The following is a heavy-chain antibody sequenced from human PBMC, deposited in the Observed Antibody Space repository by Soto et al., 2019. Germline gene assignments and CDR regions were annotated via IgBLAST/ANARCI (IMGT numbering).Heavy chain of an antibody. CDR1: GGSISSGGYY. CDR3: AAPSVESSGYFRGSGAFDI. J-gene: IGHJ3*02. D-gene: IGHD3-22*01. Sequence: QVQLQESGPGLVKPSQTLSLTCTVSGGSISSGGYYWSWIRQHPGKGLEWIGYIYYSGSTYYNPSRRSRVTIAVDTSKIQFSLKLSSVTAADTVVYYCAAPSVESSGYFRGSGAFDIWGQGTMVTVSS. V-gene: IGHV4-31*03. CDR2: IYYSGST.